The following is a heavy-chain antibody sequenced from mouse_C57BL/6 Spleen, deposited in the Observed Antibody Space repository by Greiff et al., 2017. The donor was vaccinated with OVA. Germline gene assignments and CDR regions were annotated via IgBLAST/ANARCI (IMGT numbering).Heavy chain of an antibody. J-gene: IGHJ2*01. V-gene: IGHV1-52*01. Sequence: QVQLQQPGAELVRPGSSVKLSCKASGYTFTSYWMHWVKQRPIQGLEWIGNIDPSDSETHYNQKFKDKATLTVDKSSSTAYIQLSSLTSEDSAVYYCARWDGSSYRFDYWGQGTTLTVSS. CDR2: IDPSDSET. D-gene: IGHD1-1*01. CDR1: GYTFTSYW. CDR3: ARWDGSSYRFDY.